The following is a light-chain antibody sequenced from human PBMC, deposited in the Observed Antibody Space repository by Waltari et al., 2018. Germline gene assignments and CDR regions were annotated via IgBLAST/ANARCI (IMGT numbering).Light chain of an antibody. CDR3: QQYNSYPLT. CDR2: KAS. V-gene: IGKV1-5*03. Sequence: DIQMPQSTSTLSAFVGDRVTITCRASQSIGRYLAWSQQKPGKAPKFLIYKASSLESGVPSRFSGSGSGTEFTLIISSLQPDDSATYYCQQYNSYPLTFGGGTKVEIK. CDR1: QSIGRY. J-gene: IGKJ4*01.